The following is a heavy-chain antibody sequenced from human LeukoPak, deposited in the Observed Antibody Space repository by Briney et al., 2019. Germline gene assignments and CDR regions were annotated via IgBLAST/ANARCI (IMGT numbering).Heavy chain of an antibody. CDR1: GGSFSGYY. V-gene: IGHV4-34*01. J-gene: IGHJ3*02. CDR2: IYHSGST. D-gene: IGHD6-25*01. CDR3: ARGAADAFDI. Sequence: SETLSLTCAVYGGSFSGYYWSWIRQPPGKGLEWIGYIYHSGSTYYNPSLKSRVTISVDRSKNQFSLKLSSVTAADTAVYYCARGAADAFDIWGQGTMVTVSS.